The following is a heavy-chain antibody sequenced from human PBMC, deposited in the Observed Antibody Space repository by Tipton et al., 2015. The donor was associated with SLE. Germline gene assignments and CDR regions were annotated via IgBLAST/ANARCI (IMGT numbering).Heavy chain of an antibody. CDR3: AREAQGSLFDY. V-gene: IGHV4-59*11. J-gene: IGHJ4*02. CDR2: IYYSGST. Sequence: TLSLTCTVSGGSISSHYWSWIRQPPGKGLEWIGYIYYSGSTNYNPSLKSRVTISVDTSKNQFSLKLSSVTAADTAVYYCAREAQGSLFDYWGQGTLVTVSS. D-gene: IGHD2-15*01. CDR1: GGSISSHY.